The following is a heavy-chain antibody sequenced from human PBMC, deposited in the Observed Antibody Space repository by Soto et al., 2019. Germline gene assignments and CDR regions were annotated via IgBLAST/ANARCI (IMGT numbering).Heavy chain of an antibody. CDR2: IKQDGSEK. V-gene: IGHV3-7*01. CDR3: ARDRYSSSWTYYYYYYGMDV. D-gene: IGHD6-13*01. Sequence: GGSLRLSCAASGFTFSSYWMSWVRQAPGKGLEWVANIKQDGSEKYYVDSVKGRFTISRDNAKNSLYLQMNSLRAEDTAVYYCARDRYSSSWTYYYYYYGMDVWGQGTTVT. J-gene: IGHJ6*02. CDR1: GFTFSSYW.